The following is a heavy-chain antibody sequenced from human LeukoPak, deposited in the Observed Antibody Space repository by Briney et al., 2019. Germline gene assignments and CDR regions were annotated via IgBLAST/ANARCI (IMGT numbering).Heavy chain of an antibody. Sequence: GGSLRLSCAASGFTFSSYSMNWVRQAPGNGLEWVSSISSSSSYIYYADSVKGRFTISRDNAKNSLYLQMNSLRAEDTAVYYCARDGEKYYYDSKGFAFDIWGQGTMVTVSS. CDR1: GFTFSSYS. V-gene: IGHV3-21*01. D-gene: IGHD3-22*01. CDR2: ISSSSSYI. CDR3: ARDGEKYYYDSKGFAFDI. J-gene: IGHJ3*02.